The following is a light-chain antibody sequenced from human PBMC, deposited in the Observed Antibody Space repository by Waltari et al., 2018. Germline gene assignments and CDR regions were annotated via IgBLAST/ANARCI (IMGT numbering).Light chain of an antibody. J-gene: IGKJ2*03. Sequence: TPSPLPLSVSVGERASLSCRASQNFSDNLDWYQQRPGQAPALLIYGVSIRAPGVPDRFSGGGSATEFTLTINDLQSSDSAVYYCQQYMNWPPGYSFGQGTKVEIK. CDR2: GVS. CDR1: QNFSDN. V-gene: IGKV3-15*01. CDR3: QQYMNWPPGYS.